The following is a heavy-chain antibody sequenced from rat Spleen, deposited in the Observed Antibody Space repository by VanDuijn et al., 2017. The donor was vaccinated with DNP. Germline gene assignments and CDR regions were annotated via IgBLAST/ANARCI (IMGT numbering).Heavy chain of an antibody. CDR1: GFPLTSYH. J-gene: IGHJ2*01. V-gene: IGHV2-1*01. Sequence: QVQLKESGPGLVQPSQTLSLACSVSGFPLTSYHVHWVRQPPGEGLEWLGRIRANGITDYNSGLRSRLLISRDISKAQVFLKVNSPQTEDSAIYFCAREDTMMVVGYLDYWGRGVMVTVSS. CDR3: AREDTMMVVGYLDY. CDR2: IRANGIT. D-gene: IGHD1-12*02.